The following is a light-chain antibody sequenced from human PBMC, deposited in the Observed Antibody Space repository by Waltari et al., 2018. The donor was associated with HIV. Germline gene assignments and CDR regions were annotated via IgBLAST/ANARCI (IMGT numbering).Light chain of an antibody. CDR3: QVWHTNIAL. V-gene: IGLV3-9*01. J-gene: IGLJ3*02. CDR2: RDN. CDR1: NIGSHN. Sequence: SYVLTQPVSVSVALGQTARVSCEGNNIGSHNFHWYQQKPGQAPILVIFRDNNRPSGIPERFSGSNSGNTATLTISRAQAGDEADYFCQVWHTNIALFGGGTKLTVL.